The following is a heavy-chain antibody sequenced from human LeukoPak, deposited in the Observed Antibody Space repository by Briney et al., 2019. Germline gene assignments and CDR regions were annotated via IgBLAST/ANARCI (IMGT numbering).Heavy chain of an antibody. CDR3: ARAFGCSGTSCHARWGYYYYAMDV. J-gene: IGHJ6*02. Sequence: GSLRLSCAASASTFSNDAIHWVRQAPGKGLEWVAVVSYDETNKYYADSVKGRFTISRDNSKNTVYLQMSSLRAEDTAMYYCARAFGCSGTSCHARWGYYYYAMDVWGQGTTVTVSS. CDR1: ASTFSNDA. CDR2: VSYDETNK. D-gene: IGHD2-2*01. V-gene: IGHV3-30-3*01.